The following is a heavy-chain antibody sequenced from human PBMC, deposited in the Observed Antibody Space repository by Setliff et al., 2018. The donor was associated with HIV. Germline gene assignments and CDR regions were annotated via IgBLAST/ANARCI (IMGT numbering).Heavy chain of an antibody. Sequence: SETLSLTCTVSGGSISSYYWSWIRQPPGKGLEWIGYIYYSGSTNYNPSVKGRFTISRDNSKNTLFLQMNSLRSEDTAVYYCAKEDQRVTSVDYWGQGTPVTVSS. D-gene: IGHD2-2*01. CDR1: GGSISSYY. CDR2: IYYSGST. J-gene: IGHJ4*02. CDR3: AKEDQRVTSVDY. V-gene: IGHV4-59*01.